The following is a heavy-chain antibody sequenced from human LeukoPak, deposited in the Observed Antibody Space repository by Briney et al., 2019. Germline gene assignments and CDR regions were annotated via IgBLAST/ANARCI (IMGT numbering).Heavy chain of an antibody. CDR2: MNPNSGNT. J-gene: IGHJ5*02. CDR3: ARGGYCSSTSCYTWDWFDP. Sequence: GASVKVSCKASGYTFTSYDINWVRQATGQGLEWMGWMNPNSGNTGYAQKFQGRVTITRNTSISTAYMELSSLRSEDTAVYYCARGGYCSSTSCYTWDWFDPWGQGTLVTVSS. V-gene: IGHV1-8*03. CDR1: GYTFTSYD. D-gene: IGHD2-2*02.